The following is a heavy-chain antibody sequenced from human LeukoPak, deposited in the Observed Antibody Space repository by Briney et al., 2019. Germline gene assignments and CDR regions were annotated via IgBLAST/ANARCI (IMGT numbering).Heavy chain of an antibody. CDR1: GYTHTELS. J-gene: IGHJ3*02. Sequence: ASVKVSCKVSGYTHTELSMHWVRQAPGKGLEWMGGFDPEDGETIYAQKLQGRVTMTTDTSTSTAYMELRSLRSDDTAVYYCARGRSGYYGAFDIWGQGTMVTVSS. V-gene: IGHV1-24*01. CDR3: ARGRSGYYGAFDI. CDR2: FDPEDGET. D-gene: IGHD3-3*01.